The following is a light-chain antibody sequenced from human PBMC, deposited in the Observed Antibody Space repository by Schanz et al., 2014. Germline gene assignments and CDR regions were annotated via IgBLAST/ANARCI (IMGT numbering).Light chain of an antibody. CDR1: QSVSSN. CDR2: AAS. CDR3: QQFVSSPYT. J-gene: IGKJ2*01. Sequence: EIVMTQSPATLSVSPGERATLSCRASQSVSSNLAWYQQKPGQAPRLLIYAASNRATGIPDRFSASGSGTDFTLTISRLEPEDFAVYFCQQFVSSPYTFAHGTKLEI. V-gene: IGKV3-20*01.